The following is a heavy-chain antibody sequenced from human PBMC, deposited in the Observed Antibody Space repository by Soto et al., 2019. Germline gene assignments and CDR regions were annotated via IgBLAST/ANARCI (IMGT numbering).Heavy chain of an antibody. CDR2: ISAYNGNT. Sequence: ASVKVSCKASGYTFTSYGISWVRQAPGQGLEWMGWISAYNGNTNYAQKLQGRVTMTTDTSTSTAYMELRSLRSDDTAVYYCVGTGTSPYYYYGMDVWGQGTTVTVSS. CDR3: VGTGTSPYYYYGMDV. V-gene: IGHV1-18*04. CDR1: GYTFTSYG. D-gene: IGHD1-1*01. J-gene: IGHJ6*02.